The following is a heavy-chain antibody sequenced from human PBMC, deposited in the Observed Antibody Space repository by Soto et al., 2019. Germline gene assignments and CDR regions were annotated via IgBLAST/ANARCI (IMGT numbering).Heavy chain of an antibody. CDR3: ARGLRWTRSFDF. D-gene: IGHD1-1*01. CDR1: GGYISSTSYY. CDR2: IYYTGTT. V-gene: IGHV4-39*01. J-gene: IGHJ4*02. Sequence: QLQLQESGPGLVKPSETLSLICSVSGGYISSTSYYWGWIRHSPGTALEWIASIYYTGTTYYNPSLKGRVAIPVDTSKTQVSLKVNSVTAADTAVYYCARGLRWTRSFDFWGQGTLVTVSS.